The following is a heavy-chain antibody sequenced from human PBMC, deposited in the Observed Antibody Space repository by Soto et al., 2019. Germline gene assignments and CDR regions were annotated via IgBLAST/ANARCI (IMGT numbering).Heavy chain of an antibody. J-gene: IGHJ4*02. V-gene: IGHV3-23*01. D-gene: IGHD2-2*01. Sequence: EVQLLESGGGWVRPGGPLSLSGAAPGFPFGTQVMSWSPRAPGKGLERVSAMSGSGGYTYKADSVKGRSTISSDNSKNTLYLQMNSLRAEETAVYYCAKISCSSTNCYVVSGAGSYFDSWGQGTLVIVSS. CDR3: AKISCSSTNCYVVSGAGSYFDS. CDR1: GFPFGTQV. CDR2: MSGSGGYT.